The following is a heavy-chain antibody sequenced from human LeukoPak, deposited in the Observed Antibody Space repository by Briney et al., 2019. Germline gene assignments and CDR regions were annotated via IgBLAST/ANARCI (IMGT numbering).Heavy chain of an antibody. D-gene: IGHD3-3*01. V-gene: IGHV3-48*02. CDR2: ISSSSSTV. CDR3: ARDRTDYYDFWSGYLQGVYYYYYGMDV. Sequence: GGSLRLSCAASGFTFSSYSMNWVRQASGKGLEWVSYISSSSSTVYYADSVKGRFTISRDNAKNSLYLQMNSLRDEDTAVYYCARDRTDYYDFWSGYLQGVYYYYYGMDVWGQGTTVTVSS. J-gene: IGHJ6*02. CDR1: GFTFSSYS.